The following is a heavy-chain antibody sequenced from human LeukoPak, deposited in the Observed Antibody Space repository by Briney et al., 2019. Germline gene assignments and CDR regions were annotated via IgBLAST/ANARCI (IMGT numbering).Heavy chain of an antibody. D-gene: IGHD6-13*01. CDR3: ARHGSWSFDY. Sequence: GGSLRLSCAASGFTLSSHAMSWVRQAPGKGLEWVSAITIGSGSNLYYTDSLKGRFTISRDNSKNTLYLQMNSLRAEDTAVYYCARHGSWSFDYWGQGTLVTVSA. V-gene: IGHV3-23*01. J-gene: IGHJ4*02. CDR1: GFTLSSHA. CDR2: ITIGSGSNL.